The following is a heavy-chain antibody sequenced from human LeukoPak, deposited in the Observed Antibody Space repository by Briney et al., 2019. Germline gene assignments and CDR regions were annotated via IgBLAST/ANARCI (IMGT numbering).Heavy chain of an antibody. CDR2: VNSDGSTT. Sequence: GGSLRLSCAASGFTFSSYWMHWVRQAPGKGLVWVSRVNSDGSTTSYADSVKGRFTISRDNAKNTLYLQMNSLRAEDTAVYYCASDFWSGYYTPMGVNYWGQGTLVTVSS. CDR3: ASDFWSGYYTPMGVNY. CDR1: GFTFSSYW. J-gene: IGHJ4*02. V-gene: IGHV3-74*01. D-gene: IGHD3-3*01.